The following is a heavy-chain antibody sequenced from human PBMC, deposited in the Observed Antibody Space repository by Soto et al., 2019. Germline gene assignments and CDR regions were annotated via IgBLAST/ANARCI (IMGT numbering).Heavy chain of an antibody. D-gene: IGHD1-1*01. J-gene: IGHJ6*02. Sequence: SETLSLTCTVSGGSISSYYWSWIRQPPGKGLEWIGYIYYSGSTNYNPSLKSGVTISVDTSKNQFSLKLSSVTAADTAVYYCAATGTTGLDYYYYGMDVWGQGTTVTVSS. CDR3: AATGTTGLDYYYYGMDV. V-gene: IGHV4-59*01. CDR2: IYYSGST. CDR1: GGSISSYY.